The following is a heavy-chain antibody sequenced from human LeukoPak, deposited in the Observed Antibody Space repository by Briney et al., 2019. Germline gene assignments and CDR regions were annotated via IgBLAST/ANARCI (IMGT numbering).Heavy chain of an antibody. D-gene: IGHD3-22*01. CDR2: ISGSGGST. V-gene: IGHV3-23*01. J-gene: IGHJ4*02. CDR1: GFTFSSYA. CDR3: AEPEGGYYDIRPD. Sequence: GGSLRLSCAASGFTFSSYAMSWVRQAPGKGLEWVSAISGSGGSTYYADSVKGRFTISRDNSKNTLYLQMNSLRVEDTAVYYCAEPEGGYYDIRPDWGQGTLVTVSS.